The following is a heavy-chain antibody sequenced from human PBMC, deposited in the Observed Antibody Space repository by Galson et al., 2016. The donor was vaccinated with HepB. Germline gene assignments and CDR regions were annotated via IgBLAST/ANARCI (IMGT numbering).Heavy chain of an antibody. D-gene: IGHD6-13*01. Sequence: SLRLSCAASGFTFSTCTMNWVRQAPGKGLEWVSYITSSSDTIYYADSVKGRFTISRDNAKNSLYLQMNSLRDEDTAVYYCARDPRQLGYYYHYGMDVWGQGTTVTVSS. V-gene: IGHV3-48*02. J-gene: IGHJ6*02. CDR2: ITSSSDTI. CDR1: GFTFSTCT. CDR3: ARDPRQLGYYYHYGMDV.